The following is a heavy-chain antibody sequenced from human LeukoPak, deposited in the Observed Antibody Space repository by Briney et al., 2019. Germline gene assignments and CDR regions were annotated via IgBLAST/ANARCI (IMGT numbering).Heavy chain of an antibody. CDR2: ISWNSGSI. D-gene: IGHD4-17*01. J-gene: IGHJ4*02. CDR1: GFTFDDYA. Sequence: PGGSLRLSCAASGFTFDDYAMHWVRQAPGKGLEWVSGISWNSGSIGYADSVKGRFTISRDNAKNSLYLQMNSLRAEDTALYYCVHRDYGFHWGQGTLVTVSS. V-gene: IGHV3-9*01. CDR3: VHRDYGFH.